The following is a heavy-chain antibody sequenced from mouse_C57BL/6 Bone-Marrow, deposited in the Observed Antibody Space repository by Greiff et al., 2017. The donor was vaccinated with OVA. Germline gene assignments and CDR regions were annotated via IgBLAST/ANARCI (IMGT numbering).Heavy chain of an antibody. CDR1: GFTFSDYG. CDR3: ARSCDGYFYFDY. J-gene: IGHJ2*01. CDR2: ISSGCSTI. D-gene: IGHD2-3*01. V-gene: IGHV5-17*01. Sequence: EVHLVESGGGLVKPGGSLKLSCAASGFTFSDYGMHWVRQAPEKGLEWVAYISSGCSTIYYADTVKGRFTISRDNAKNTLFLQMTSLRSEDTAMYYCARSCDGYFYFDYWGQGTTLTVSS.